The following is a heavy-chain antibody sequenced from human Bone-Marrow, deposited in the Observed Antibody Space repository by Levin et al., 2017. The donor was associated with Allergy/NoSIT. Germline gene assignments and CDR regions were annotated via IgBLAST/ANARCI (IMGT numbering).Heavy chain of an antibody. D-gene: IGHD2/OR15-2a*01. CDR3: ARHVEYSSSFSDHYFDS. J-gene: IGHJ4*02. CDR1: GRSVNTGDYY. V-gene: IGHV4-39*01. Sequence: NPSETLSLTCTVSGRSVNTGDYYWSWIRQSPGRGLQWIGSIFYSGTTYYNPSLKGRVTISVDLSKNEFSLKLTSVTAADAALFYCARHVEYSSSFSDHYFDSWGQGLLVTVSS. CDR2: IFYSGTT.